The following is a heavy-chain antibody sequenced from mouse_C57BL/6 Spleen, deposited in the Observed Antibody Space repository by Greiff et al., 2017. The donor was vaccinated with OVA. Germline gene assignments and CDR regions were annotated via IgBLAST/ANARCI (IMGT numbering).Heavy chain of an antibody. V-gene: IGHV10-3*01. D-gene: IGHD2-4*01. Sequence: EVQLVESGGGLVQPKGSLKLSCAASGFTFNTYAMHWVRQAPGKGLEWVARIRSKSSNYATYYADSVKDRFTISRDDSQSMLYLQMNNLKTEDTAMYYCVRERPYYDYDGDYFDYWGQGTTLTVSS. CDR1: GFTFNTYA. J-gene: IGHJ2*01. CDR2: IRSKSSNYAT. CDR3: VRERPYYDYDGDYFDY.